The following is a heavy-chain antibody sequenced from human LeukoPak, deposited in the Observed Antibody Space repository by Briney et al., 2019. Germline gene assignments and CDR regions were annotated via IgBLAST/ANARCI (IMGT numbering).Heavy chain of an antibody. J-gene: IGHJ6*02. CDR1: GGPFSGYF. D-gene: IGHD6-13*01. CDR3: ARDRGGQLEMGMDV. V-gene: IGHV4-4*07. CDR2: IYTSGST. Sequence: SETLSLTCAVSGGPFSGYFWSWIRQSSGKGLEWIGRIYTSGSTNYNPSLKSRVTMSVDTSKNQFSLKLSSVTAADTAVYYCARDRGGQLEMGMDVWGQGTTVTVSS.